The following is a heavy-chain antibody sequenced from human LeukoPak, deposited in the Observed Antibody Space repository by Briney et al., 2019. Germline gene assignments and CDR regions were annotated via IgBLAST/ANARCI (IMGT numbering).Heavy chain of an antibody. J-gene: IGHJ6*03. CDR2: ISAYNGNT. Sequence: ASVKVSCKASGYTFTSYGISWVRQAPGQGLEWMGWISAYNGNTNYAQKLQGRVTMTTDTSTSTAYMELSSLRSEDSAVDYGARERGGVGTSRGDYYFYHLDGRGKGAKVNVPS. V-gene: IGHV1-18*01. CDR1: GYTFTSYG. CDR3: ARERGGVGTSRGDYYFYHLDG. D-gene: IGHD2-21*01.